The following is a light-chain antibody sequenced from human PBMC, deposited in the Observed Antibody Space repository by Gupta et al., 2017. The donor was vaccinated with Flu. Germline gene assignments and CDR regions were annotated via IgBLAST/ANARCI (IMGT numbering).Light chain of an antibody. J-gene: IGKJ1*01. V-gene: IGKV1-27*01. CDR3: QRQNSAPWT. CDR2: GAS. CDR1: QDISNL. Sequence: DIQMNQAPSSLSASVGDRVTITCRASQDISNLLVWYQLKPGKVPKVLIYGASSLRSGVPSRFSGSGSGTDFTLTISSLQPEDVATYYCQRQNSAPWTFGQGTKVEIK.